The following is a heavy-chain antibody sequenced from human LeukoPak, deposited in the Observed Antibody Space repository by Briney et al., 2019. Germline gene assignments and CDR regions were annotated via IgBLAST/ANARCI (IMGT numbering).Heavy chain of an antibody. D-gene: IGHD1-7*01. J-gene: IGHJ4*02. CDR2: INHSGST. CDR3: ARGFNWNSPRYFDY. Sequence: SETLSLTCAVYGGSFSGYYWSWIRQPPGKGLEWIGEINHSGSTNYNPSLKSRVTISVDTSKNQFSLELSSVTAADTAVYYCARGFNWNSPRYFDYWGQGTLVTVSS. CDR1: GGSFSGYY. V-gene: IGHV4-34*01.